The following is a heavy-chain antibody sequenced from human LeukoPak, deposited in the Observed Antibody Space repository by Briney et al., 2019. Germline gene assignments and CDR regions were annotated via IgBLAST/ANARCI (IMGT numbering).Heavy chain of an antibody. CDR3: ITDPGEWQPI. V-gene: IGHV3-15*01. CDR1: GFTVSSNY. Sequence: GGSLRLSCAASGFTVSSNYMSWVRQAPGKGLEWVGRIKSKTDDETTDYAAPVKGRFTISRDDSKNTLYLQMDRLKTEDTAVYYCITDPGEWQPIWGQGTMVTVSS. J-gene: IGHJ3*02. CDR2: IKSKTDDETT. D-gene: IGHD3-16*01.